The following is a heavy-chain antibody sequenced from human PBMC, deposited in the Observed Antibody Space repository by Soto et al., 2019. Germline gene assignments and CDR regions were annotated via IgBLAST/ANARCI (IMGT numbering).Heavy chain of an antibody. CDR2: ISGSADST. CDR1: GFSFSSFA. V-gene: IGHV3-23*01. D-gene: IGHD2-8*01. J-gene: IGHJ6*02. CDR3: AKTRGAMIYAISVYGMDV. Sequence: EGQLLESGGCFIHPGGSLRLSCAASGFSFSSFAMNWVRQAPGKGLEWVSIISGSADSTFYADSVKGRFTISRDNSKSTLYLQINSLRAEDTAVYYCAKTRGAMIYAISVYGMDVWGQGTTVTVSS.